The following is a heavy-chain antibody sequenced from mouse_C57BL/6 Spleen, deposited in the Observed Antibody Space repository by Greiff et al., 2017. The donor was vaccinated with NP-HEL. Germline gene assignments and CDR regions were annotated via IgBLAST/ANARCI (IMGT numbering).Heavy chain of an antibody. D-gene: IGHD2-14*01. CDR3: AREVYAYAMDY. V-gene: IGHV1-82*01. J-gene: IGHJ4*01. CDR1: GYAFSSSW. CDR2: IYPGDGDT. Sequence: VQVVESGPELVKPGASVKISCKASGYAFSSSWMNWVKQRPGKGLEWIGRIYPGDGDTNYNGKFKGKATLTADKSSSTAYMHLSSLTSEDSAVYFCAREVYAYAMDYWGQGTSVTVSS.